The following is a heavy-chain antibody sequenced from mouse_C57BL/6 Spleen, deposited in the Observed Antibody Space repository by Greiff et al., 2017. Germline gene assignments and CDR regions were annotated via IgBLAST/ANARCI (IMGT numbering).Heavy chain of an antibody. D-gene: IGHD1-1*01. CDR1: GYTFTSYW. V-gene: IGHV1-69*01. CDR2: IDPSDSYT. CDR3: AREYGSSSGYFDV. Sequence: VQLQQSGAELVMPGASVKLSCKASGYTFTSYWMHWVKQRPGQGLEWIGEIDPSDSYTNYNQKFKGKSTLTVDKYSSTAYMQLSSLTSEDSAVYYCAREYGSSSGYFDVWGTGTTVTVSS. J-gene: IGHJ1*03.